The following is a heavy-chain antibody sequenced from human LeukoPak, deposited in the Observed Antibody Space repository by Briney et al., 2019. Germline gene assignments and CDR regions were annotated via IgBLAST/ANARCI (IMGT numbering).Heavy chain of an antibody. V-gene: IGHV4-39*01. Sequence: SEILSLTCTVSGVSISSSSYYWGWIRQPPGKGLEWIGSINYSGSTYYNPSLKSRVTISVDTSKNQFSLKLSSVTAADTAVYYCARHVGPRVYRDYYYGMDVWGQGTTVTVSS. CDR1: GVSISSSSYY. D-gene: IGHD6-13*01. CDR3: ARHVGPRVYRDYYYGMDV. CDR2: INYSGST. J-gene: IGHJ6*02.